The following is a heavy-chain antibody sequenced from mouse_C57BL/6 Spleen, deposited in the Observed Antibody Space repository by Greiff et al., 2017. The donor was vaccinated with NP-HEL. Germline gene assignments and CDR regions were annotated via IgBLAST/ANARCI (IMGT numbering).Heavy chain of an antibody. D-gene: IGHD2-4*01. Sequence: EVQGVESGGGLVQPKGSLKLSCAASGFTFNTYAMHWVRQAPGKGLEWVARISSKSSNYATYYADSVKDRFTISRDDTQSMLYLQMNNLKTEGTAMYYCVRGYYDYAYFDYWGQGTTLTVSS. J-gene: IGHJ2*01. CDR1: GFTFNTYA. CDR2: ISSKSSNYAT. CDR3: VRGYYDYAYFDY. V-gene: IGHV10-3*01.